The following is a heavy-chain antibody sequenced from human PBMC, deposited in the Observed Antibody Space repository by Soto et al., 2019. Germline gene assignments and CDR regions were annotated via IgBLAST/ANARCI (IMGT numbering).Heavy chain of an antibody. J-gene: IGHJ4*02. CDR1: GYTFTSYG. CDR3: ARGRYGDY. V-gene: IGHV1-18*01. CDR2: ISAHNGNT. Sequence: QVHLVQSGAEVKKPGASVKVSCKASGYTFTSYGITWVRQAPGQGLEWMGWISAHNGNTDYAQKLPGRVIVTRDPSTSPAYMALRSLRSDDTAVYYCARGRYGDYWGQGALVTVSS. D-gene: IGHD1-1*01.